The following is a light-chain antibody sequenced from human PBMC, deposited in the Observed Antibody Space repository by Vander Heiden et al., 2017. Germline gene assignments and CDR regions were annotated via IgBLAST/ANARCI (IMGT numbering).Light chain of an antibody. CDR1: QSIANY. J-gene: IGKJ2*01. CDR3: QQTYIAPPRYT. CDR2: AVA. Sequence: DIQMTQSASALSASTRHRATISCRASQSIANYLSWDQQKPRKAPELLVYAVASLVSGVPSRFSGSGTGANFTLTISNLQPEDFATYYCQQTYIAPPRYTFGQGTKLEI. V-gene: IGKV1-39*01.